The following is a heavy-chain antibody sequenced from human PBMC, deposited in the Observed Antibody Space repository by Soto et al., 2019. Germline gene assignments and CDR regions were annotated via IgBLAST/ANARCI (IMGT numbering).Heavy chain of an antibody. D-gene: IGHD3-10*01. Sequence: SETLSLTCTVSGGSVSSGSYYWSWIRQPPGKGLEWIGYIYYSGSTNYNPSLKSRVTISVDTSKNQFSLKLSSVTAADTAVYYCARDPAAITMVRGPSYYGMDVWGQGTTVTVSS. CDR2: IYYSGST. CDR1: GGSVSSGSYY. V-gene: IGHV4-61*01. CDR3: ARDPAAITMVRGPSYYGMDV. J-gene: IGHJ6*02.